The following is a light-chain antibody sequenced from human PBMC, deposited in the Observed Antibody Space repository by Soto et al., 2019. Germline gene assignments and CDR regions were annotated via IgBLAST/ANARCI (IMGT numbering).Light chain of an antibody. J-gene: IGKJ1*01. Sequence: DIQMTQSPSTLSASVGDRVTITCRASQSISSWLAWYQQKPGKAPKLLIYDASSLESGVPSRFSGSGSVTEFKLTISSLQPDDVATYYCQQYNSYSTTFGQGTKVEIK. CDR2: DAS. CDR1: QSISSW. CDR3: QQYNSYSTT. V-gene: IGKV1-5*01.